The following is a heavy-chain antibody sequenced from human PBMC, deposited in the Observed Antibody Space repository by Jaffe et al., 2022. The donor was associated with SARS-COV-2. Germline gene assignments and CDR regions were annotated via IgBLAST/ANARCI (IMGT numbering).Heavy chain of an antibody. D-gene: IGHD3-10*01. Sequence: EVQLVESGGGLVQPGGSLRLSCAASGFTFSNYWMSWVRQAPGTGLEWVANIKQDGSDKCYLDSVKGRFIISRDNAKNSLYLQMSSLRAEDTAMYYCVRYSLHDSGAEYFQHWGQGTQVTVSS. J-gene: IGHJ1*01. CDR3: VRYSLHDSGAEYFQH. CDR1: GFTFSNYW. CDR2: IKQDGSDK. V-gene: IGHV3-7*01.